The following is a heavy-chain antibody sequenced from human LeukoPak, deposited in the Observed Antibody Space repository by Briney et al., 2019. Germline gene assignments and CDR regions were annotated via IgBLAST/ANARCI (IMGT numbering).Heavy chain of an antibody. CDR2: INPNSDVT. V-gene: IGHV1-2*02. J-gene: IGHJ4*02. D-gene: IGHD3-10*01. Sequence: GASVKVSCKASGYTFIDYYIHWVRQAPGQGLEWMGSINPNSDVTNYAQNFQGRVTMTRDTFIRTAYMELSRLTSDDTAVYYCARARSFGELGVYWGQGTLLTVSS. CDR3: ARARSFGELGVY. CDR1: GYTFIDYY.